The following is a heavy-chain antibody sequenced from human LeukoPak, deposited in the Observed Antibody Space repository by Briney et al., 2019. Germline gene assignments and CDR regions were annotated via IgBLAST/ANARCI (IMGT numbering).Heavy chain of an antibody. V-gene: IGHV3-21*01. J-gene: IGHJ4*02. Sequence: AGGSLRLSCAASGFTFSSYSMNWVRQAPGKGLEWVSSISSSSSYIYYADSVKGRFTISRDNAKNSLYLQMNSLRAEDTAVYYCARDYGYCSGGSCYVADYWGQGTLVTVSS. CDR1: GFTFSSYS. CDR3: ARDYGYCSGGSCYVADY. D-gene: IGHD2-15*01. CDR2: ISSSSSYI.